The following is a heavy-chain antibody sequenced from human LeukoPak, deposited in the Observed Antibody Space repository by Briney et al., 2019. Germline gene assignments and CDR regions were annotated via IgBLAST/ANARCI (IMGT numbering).Heavy chain of an antibody. CDR3: AREGIAARYFDY. V-gene: IGHV1-69*13. D-gene: IGHD6-6*01. CDR1: GGTFSSYA. CDR2: IIPIFGTA. Sequence: SVKVSCTASGGTFSSYAISWVRQAPGQGLEWMGGIIPIFGTANYAQKFQGRVTITADESTSTAYMELSSLRSEDTAVYYCAREGIAARYFDYWGQGTLVTVSS. J-gene: IGHJ4*02.